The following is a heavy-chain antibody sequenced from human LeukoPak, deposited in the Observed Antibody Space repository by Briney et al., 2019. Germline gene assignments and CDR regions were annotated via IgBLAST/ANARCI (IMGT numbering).Heavy chain of an antibody. J-gene: IGHJ4*02. D-gene: IGHD6-19*01. CDR1: GFTFNGHW. CDR3: AKDDRRSGWYPIFLGY. CDR2: INGDGSTI. V-gene: IGHV3-74*01. Sequence: GGSLRLSCEASGFTFNGHWMHWVRQAPGKGLVWVSLINGDGSTISYADSVKGRFTISRDNSKNTLYLQMNSLRAEDTAVYYCAKDDRRSGWYPIFLGYWGQGTLVTVSS.